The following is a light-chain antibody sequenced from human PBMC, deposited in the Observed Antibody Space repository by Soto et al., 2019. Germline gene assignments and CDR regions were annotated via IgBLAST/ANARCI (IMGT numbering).Light chain of an antibody. J-gene: IGKJ5*01. CDR1: HGLGMSDGKSS. Sequence: DVVLAQSPLSLPVSPGQPASIACRSSHGLGMSDGKSSLSWYHQRPGQSPRRLVYQVSNRDSGVPDRCSGSGSGTDFTLKISRVEAEDVGLYYCMQYTHWPHTFGQGTRLEIK. CDR3: MQYTHWPHT. V-gene: IGKV2-30*01. CDR2: QVS.